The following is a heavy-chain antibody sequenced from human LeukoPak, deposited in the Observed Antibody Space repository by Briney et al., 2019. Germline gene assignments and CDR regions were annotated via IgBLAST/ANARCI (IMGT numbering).Heavy chain of an antibody. J-gene: IGHJ4*02. D-gene: IGHD6-13*01. CDR2: ISYDGSNK. Sequence: GGSLRLSCAASGFTFSSYGMHWVRQAPGKGLEWVAVISYDGSNKYYADSVKGRFTISRDNSKNTLYLQMNSLRAEDTAVYYCAKDSAPADYWGQGTLVTVSS. CDR3: AKDSAPADY. V-gene: IGHV3-30*18. CDR1: GFTFSSYG.